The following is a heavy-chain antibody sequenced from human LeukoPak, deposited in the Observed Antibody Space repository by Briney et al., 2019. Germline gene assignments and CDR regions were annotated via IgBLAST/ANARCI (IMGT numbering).Heavy chain of an antibody. CDR2: ITPIFGTA. Sequence: ASVKVSCKTSGGTFSSYAISWVRQAPGQGLEWMGGITPIFGTANYAQKFQGRVTITADKSTSTAYMELSSLRSEDTAVYYCASGWGVEAVQLDYWGQGTLVTVSS. D-gene: IGHD2-15*01. CDR1: GGTFSSYA. CDR3: ASGWGVEAVQLDY. V-gene: IGHV1-69*06. J-gene: IGHJ4*02.